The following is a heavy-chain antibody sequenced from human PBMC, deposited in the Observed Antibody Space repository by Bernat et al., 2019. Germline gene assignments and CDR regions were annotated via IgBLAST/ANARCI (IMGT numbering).Heavy chain of an antibody. V-gene: IGHV3-23*04. J-gene: IGHJ3*02. CDR1: GFTFSSYA. CDR3: AKDLRRILYTLDAFDI. Sequence: EVQLVESGGGLVQPGGSLRLSCASSGFTFSSYAMSWVRQAPGNGLEWVSAISGSGGSTYYADSVKGRFTISRDNSKNTLYLQMNSLRAEDTAVYYCAKDLRRILYTLDAFDIWGQGTMVTVSS. CDR2: ISGSGGST. D-gene: IGHD3-9*01.